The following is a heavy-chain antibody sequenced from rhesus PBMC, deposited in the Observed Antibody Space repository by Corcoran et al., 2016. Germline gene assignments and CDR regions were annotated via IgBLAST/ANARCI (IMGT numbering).Heavy chain of an antibody. CDR1: GFSLSTSGMG. J-gene: IGHJ6*01. V-gene: IGHV2S1*01. D-gene: IGHD1-44*02. CDR2: IYWDDDK. Sequence: QVPLKESGPALVKPTQTLTLTCTFSGFSLSTSGMGVGWIRQTPGKALECRESIYWDDDKYYSTSMNNRRTMSKDTSKNQVVLTMTNMDPVDTATYYCARVRIVGATKEWESWGQGVVVTVSS. CDR3: ARVRIVGATKEWES.